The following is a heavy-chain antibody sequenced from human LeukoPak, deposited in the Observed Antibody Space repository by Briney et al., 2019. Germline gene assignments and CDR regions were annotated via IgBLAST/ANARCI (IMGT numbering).Heavy chain of an antibody. CDR2: INHSGST. Sequence: SETLSLTCAVYGGSFSGFYWSWIRQPPGKGLEWIGEINHSGSTNYNPSLKSRVTISVDTSKNQFSLKLSSVTAADTAVYYCARVHSGWDGNWFDPRGQGTLVTVSS. CDR3: ARVHSGWDGNWFDP. D-gene: IGHD6-19*01. J-gene: IGHJ5*02. CDR1: GGSFSGFY. V-gene: IGHV4-34*01.